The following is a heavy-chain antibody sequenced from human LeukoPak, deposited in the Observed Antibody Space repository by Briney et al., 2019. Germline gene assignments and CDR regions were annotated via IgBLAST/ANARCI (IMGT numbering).Heavy chain of an antibody. V-gene: IGHV3-23*01. D-gene: IGHD5-18*01. J-gene: IGHJ4*02. CDR1: GFTFSSYA. CDR3: AKGSGYSYAYYFDY. Sequence: GGSLRLSCAASGFTFSSYAMSWVRQAPGKGLEWVSAISGSGGSTYYADSAKGRFTISGDNSKNTLYLQMNSLRAEDTAVYYCAKGSGYSYAYYFDYWGQGTLVTVSS. CDR2: ISGSGGST.